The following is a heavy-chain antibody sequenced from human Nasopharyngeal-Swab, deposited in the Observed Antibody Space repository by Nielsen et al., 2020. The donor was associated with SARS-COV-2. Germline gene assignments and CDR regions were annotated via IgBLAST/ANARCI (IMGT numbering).Heavy chain of an antibody. CDR3: AREGWEAENGYDY. CDR1: GDSISGINW. Sequence: SETLSLTCAVSGDSISGINWWSWVRQSPGQGLEWIDEIHHSGPTNYNPSLKSRVTMWLDKSKTQFSLELYSVTAADSAVYYCAREGWEAENGYDYWGQGTLVTVSS. V-gene: IGHV4-4*02. D-gene: IGHD1-26*01. CDR2: IHHSGPT. J-gene: IGHJ4*02.